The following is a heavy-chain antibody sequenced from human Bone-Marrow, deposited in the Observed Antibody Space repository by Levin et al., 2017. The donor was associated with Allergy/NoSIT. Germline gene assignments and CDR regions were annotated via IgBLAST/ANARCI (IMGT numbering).Heavy chain of an antibody. CDR3: AGSGVQGIIMPDY. D-gene: IGHD3-10*01. CDR2: IYYSGGT. V-gene: IGHV4-59*01. J-gene: IGHJ4*02. Sequence: PSETLSLTCTVSGGSISNYYWSWIRQPPGKGLEWIGNIYYSGGTNYNPSLKSRVTISVDTSKNQFSLKLSSVTAADTAVYYCAGSGVQGIIMPDYWGQGTLVTVSS. CDR1: GGSISNYY.